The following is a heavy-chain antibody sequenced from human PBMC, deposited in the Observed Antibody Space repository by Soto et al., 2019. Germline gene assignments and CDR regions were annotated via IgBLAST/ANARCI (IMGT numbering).Heavy chain of an antibody. CDR1: GGSFSSYA. CDR2: IIPIFGTA. D-gene: IGHD5-18*01. Sequence: QVQLVQSGAEVKEPGSSVKVSCKASGGSFSSYAISWVRQAPGQGLEWMGGIIPIFGTANYAQKFQGRVTITADESTSTAYMELSSLRSEDTAVYYCARDDVDTAMPYGMDVWGQGTTVTVSS. V-gene: IGHV1-69*12. J-gene: IGHJ6*02. CDR3: ARDDVDTAMPYGMDV.